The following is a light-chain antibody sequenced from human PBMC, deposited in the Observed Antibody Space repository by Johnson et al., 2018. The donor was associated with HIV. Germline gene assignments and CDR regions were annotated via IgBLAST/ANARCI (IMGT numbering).Light chain of an antibody. Sequence: VLPQPPSVSAAPGQKVTISCSGRSSNIGSNYVSWYQQLPGTAPKLLLYDNNKRPSGITDRFSGSKSGTSATLGITGLQTGHQADYCCGTWDSSLSAVFVFGPGTKVTVL. CDR2: DNN. J-gene: IGLJ1*01. CDR3: GTWDSSLSAVFV. V-gene: IGLV1-51*01. CDR1: SSNIGSNY.